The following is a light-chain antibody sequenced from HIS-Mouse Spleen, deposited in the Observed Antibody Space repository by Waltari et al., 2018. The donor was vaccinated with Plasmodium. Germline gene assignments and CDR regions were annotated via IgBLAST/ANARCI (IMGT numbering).Light chain of an antibody. Sequence: EIVLTQSPGTLSLSPGERATLSCRASQSVSSSYLAWYQQKPGQAPRLLFYGASSRATGIPDRFSGSGSGTDFTLTISRLEPEDFAVYYCQQYGSSPYTFGQGTKLGIK. CDR3: QQYGSSPYT. CDR1: QSVSSSY. J-gene: IGKJ2*01. V-gene: IGKV3-20*01. CDR2: GAS.